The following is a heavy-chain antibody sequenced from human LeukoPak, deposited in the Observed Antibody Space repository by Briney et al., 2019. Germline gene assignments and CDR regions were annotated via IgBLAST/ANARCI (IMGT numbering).Heavy chain of an antibody. CDR3: AREPARVPDYYFDY. Sequence: SETLSLTCTVSGGSINTDHWSWIRLPAGKGLEWIGRLHTSGSGSATYNPSLKSRAIVSIDKSKNQFSLNLPSVTAADTAVYYCAREPARVPDYYFDYWGQGTLVTASS. CDR1: GGSINTDH. V-gene: IGHV4-4*07. D-gene: IGHD2-2*01. CDR2: LHTSGSGSA. J-gene: IGHJ4*02.